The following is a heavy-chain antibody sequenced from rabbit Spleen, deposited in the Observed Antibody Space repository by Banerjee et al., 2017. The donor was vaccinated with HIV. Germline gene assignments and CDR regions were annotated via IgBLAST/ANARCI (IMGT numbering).Heavy chain of an antibody. CDR3: ARGIAYGYAGYAYPPYGMDL. J-gene: IGHJ6*01. Sequence: QEQLEESGGDLVKPEGSLTLTCTASGFSFSSSYWICWVRQAPGKGLEWIACIVPGGSGSAYYASWAKGRFTFSKTSSTTVTLQMTSLTAADTATYFCARGIAYGYAGYAYPPYGMDLWGPGTLVTVS. CDR2: IVPGGSGSA. D-gene: IGHD6-1*01. V-gene: IGHV1S45*01. CDR1: GFSFSSSYW.